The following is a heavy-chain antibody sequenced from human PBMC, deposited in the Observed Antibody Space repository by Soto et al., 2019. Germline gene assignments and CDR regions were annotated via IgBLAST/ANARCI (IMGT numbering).Heavy chain of an antibody. CDR1: GGTFSSYA. Sequence: GSSVQVSCKASGGTFSSYAISWVRQAPGQGLEWMGGIIPIFGTANYAQKFQGRVTITADESTSTAYMELSSLRSEDTAVYYCERISGGYCTNGVCYRDIDYWGQGTLVTLSS. J-gene: IGHJ4*02. CDR2: IIPIFGTA. V-gene: IGHV1-69*13. CDR3: ERISGGYCTNGVCYRDIDY. D-gene: IGHD2-8*01.